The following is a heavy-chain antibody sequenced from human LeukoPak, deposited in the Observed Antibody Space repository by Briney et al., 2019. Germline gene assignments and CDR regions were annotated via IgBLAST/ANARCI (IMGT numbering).Heavy chain of an antibody. J-gene: IGHJ4*02. CDR2: IYTSGST. V-gene: IGHV4-61*02. CDR1: GGSISSGTYY. CDR3: ARSGYSSYDR. D-gene: IGHD5-12*01. Sequence: PSETLSLTCTVSGGSISSGTYYWSWIRQPAGKGLEWIGRIYTSGSTNYNPSLKSRVTISVDTSKNQFSLKLSSVTAADTAVYYCARSGYSSYDRWGQGTLVTVSS.